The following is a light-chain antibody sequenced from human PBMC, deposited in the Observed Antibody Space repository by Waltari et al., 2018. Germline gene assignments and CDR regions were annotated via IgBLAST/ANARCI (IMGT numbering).Light chain of an antibody. CDR1: SSDVGGYNY. CDR3: CSYAGRYTSVV. J-gene: IGLJ2*01. CDR2: DVT. Sequence: QSALTQPRSVSGSPGQSVAFSCTGTSSDVGGYNYVSWYQQHPGKAPKLMIFDVTKRRSGVPDRFSGSKYGSTASLTISGLQAEDEADYYCCSYAGRYTSVVFGGGTKLTVL. V-gene: IGLV2-11*01.